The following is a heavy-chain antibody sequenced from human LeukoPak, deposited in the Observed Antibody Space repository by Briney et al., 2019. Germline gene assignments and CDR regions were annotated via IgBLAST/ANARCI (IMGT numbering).Heavy chain of an antibody. J-gene: IGHJ4*02. CDR3: ARWARYYFDY. Sequence: SETLSLTCTVSGGSISSYYWSWIRQPPGKGLEWIGYIYYSGSTNYNPSLKSRVTISVDTSKNQFSLKLSSVTAADAAVYYCARWARYYFDYWGQGTLVTVSS. D-gene: IGHD5-24*01. V-gene: IGHV4-59*01. CDR1: GGSISSYY. CDR2: IYYSGST.